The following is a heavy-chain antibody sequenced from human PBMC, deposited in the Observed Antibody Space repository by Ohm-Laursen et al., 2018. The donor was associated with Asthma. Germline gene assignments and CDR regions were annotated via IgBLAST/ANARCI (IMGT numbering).Heavy chain of an antibody. V-gene: IGHV3-30*18. CDR2: ISYDGTST. CDR1: GFTFSDYG. J-gene: IGHJ4*02. D-gene: IGHD2-2*01. Sequence: SLRLSCAASGFTFSDYGSHWVRQAPGKGLEWVAVISYDGTSTYYADSVKGRFTISRDASKNMLFLQMNSLRIEDTAVYYCTKDRYCTSSRCPTDYWGQGTLVTVSS. CDR3: TKDRYCTSSRCPTDY.